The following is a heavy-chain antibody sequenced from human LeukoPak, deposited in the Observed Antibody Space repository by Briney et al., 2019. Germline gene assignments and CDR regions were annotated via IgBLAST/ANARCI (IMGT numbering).Heavy chain of an antibody. V-gene: IGHV4-59*01. J-gene: IGHJ4*02. D-gene: IGHD1-26*01. Sequence: SETLSLTCTVSGGSIGTYYWSWIRQPPGKGLEWIGYISYSGSTNYNPSLKSRVSISVDTSKNQFSPKLSSVAAADTAVYYCARDLRYSGHSGWGQGTLVTVSS. CDR1: GGSIGTYY. CDR2: ISYSGST. CDR3: ARDLRYSGHSG.